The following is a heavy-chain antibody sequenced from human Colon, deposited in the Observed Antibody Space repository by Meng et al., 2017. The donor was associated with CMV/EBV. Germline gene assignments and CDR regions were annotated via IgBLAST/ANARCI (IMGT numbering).Heavy chain of an antibody. Sequence: GESLKISCAASGFTFKVYTMNWVRQAPGKGLEWIASISPSNDYIYFADSVKGRFTISRDHAKNSLYLEMNSLRAEDTAVYYCARLGAVPAALLLWGQGTTVTVSS. CDR1: GFTFKVYT. CDR3: ARLGAVPAALLL. D-gene: IGHD2-2*01. J-gene: IGHJ6*02. CDR2: ISPSNDYI. V-gene: IGHV3-21*01.